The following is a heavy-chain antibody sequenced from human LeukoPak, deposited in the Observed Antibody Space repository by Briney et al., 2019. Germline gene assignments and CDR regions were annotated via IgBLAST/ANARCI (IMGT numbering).Heavy chain of an antibody. CDR1: GGTFSSYA. CDR3: ARESMGRPDDAFDI. V-gene: IGHV1-69*05. D-gene: IGHD1-14*01. CDR2: IIPIFGTA. Sequence: ASVKVSCKASGGTFSSYAISWVRQAPGQGLEWMGRIIPIFGTANYAQKFQGRVTITTDESTSTAYMELSSLRSEDTAVYYCARESMGRPDDAFDIWGQGTMVTVSS. J-gene: IGHJ3*02.